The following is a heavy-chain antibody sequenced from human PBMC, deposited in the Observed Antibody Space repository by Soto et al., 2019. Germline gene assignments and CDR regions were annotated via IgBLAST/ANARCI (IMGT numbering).Heavy chain of an antibody. D-gene: IGHD3-10*01. CDR3: AKLGTRGVCDS. CDR2: ITFRGDYT. V-gene: IGHV3-23*01. J-gene: IGHJ4*02. Sequence: EVQLLESGGGLVQPGGSLRLSCAASGFTFSSFAMSWVRQAPGKGLEWLAGITFRGDYTYYADSVKGRFTLSRDNSRNRLDLDRNSLQVDDTALYYCAKLGTRGVCDSWGQGTLLTVSA. CDR1: GFTFSSFA.